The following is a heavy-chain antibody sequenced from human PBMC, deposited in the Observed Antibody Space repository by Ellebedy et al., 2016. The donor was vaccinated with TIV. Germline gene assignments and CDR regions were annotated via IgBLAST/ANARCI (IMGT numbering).Heavy chain of an antibody. CDR1: GFTFSSYS. CDR3: ARDRTLYRDAFDI. V-gene: IGHV3-48*04. J-gene: IGHJ3*02. Sequence: GESLKISXAASGFTFSSYSMNWVRQAPGKGLEWVSYISSSSYTIYYADSVKGRFTISRDNAKNSLYLQMNSLRAEDTAVYYCARDRTLYRDAFDIWGQGTMVTVSS. CDR2: ISSSSYTI.